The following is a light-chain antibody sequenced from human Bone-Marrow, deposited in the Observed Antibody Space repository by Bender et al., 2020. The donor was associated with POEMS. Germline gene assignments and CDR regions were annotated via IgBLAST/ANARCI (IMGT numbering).Light chain of an antibody. V-gene: IGLV2-11*01. CDR2: EVS. J-gene: IGLJ3*02. CDR1: TSDVGGYDY. CDR3: YSYAGSFTLGV. Sequence: QSALTQPRSVSGSPGQSVTISCTGTTSDVGGYDYVSWYQQHPGKAPKLMIYEVSKRPSGVPDRFSGSKSGNTASLTISGLQGDDEADYYCYSYAGSFTLGVFGGGTKLTVL.